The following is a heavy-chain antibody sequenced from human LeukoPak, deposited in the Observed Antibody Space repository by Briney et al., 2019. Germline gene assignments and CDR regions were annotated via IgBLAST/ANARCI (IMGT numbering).Heavy chain of an antibody. CDR1: GYTFTEMS. Sequence: GASVKVSCKASGYTFTEMSIHWVRQTPGKGLEWLGGIDPESGERVYAQNFRGRVTMSEDTSTDTAYMEVSSLRSEDTAIYYCADFGVVTNWFDPWGQGTLVTVSS. D-gene: IGHD3-3*01. V-gene: IGHV1-24*01. CDR2: IDPESGER. CDR3: ADFGVVTNWFDP. J-gene: IGHJ5*02.